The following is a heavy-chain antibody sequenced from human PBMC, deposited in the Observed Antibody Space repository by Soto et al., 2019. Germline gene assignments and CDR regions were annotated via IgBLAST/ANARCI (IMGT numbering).Heavy chain of an antibody. CDR2: IWYDGSNK. CDR1: GFTFSSYG. Sequence: QVQLVESGGGVVQPGRSLRLSCAASGFTFSSYGMHWVRQAPGKGLEWVAVIWYDGSNKYYADSVKGRFTISRDNSKNTLYLQMNSLRAEDTAVYYCARDGGTTPGYYYGMDVWGQGTTVTVSS. D-gene: IGHD1-1*01. CDR3: ARDGGTTPGYYYGMDV. V-gene: IGHV3-33*01. J-gene: IGHJ6*02.